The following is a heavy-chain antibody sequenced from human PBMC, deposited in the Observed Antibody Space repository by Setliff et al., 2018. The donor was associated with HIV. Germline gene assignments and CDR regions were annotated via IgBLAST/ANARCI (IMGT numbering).Heavy chain of an antibody. CDR2: IYHTGTT. CDR3: TRRAHGRQEPL. J-gene: IGHJ4*02. V-gene: IGHV4-39*02. CDR1: GASISSSDYF. Sequence: SETLSLTCSVSGASISSSDYFWVRIRQPPGKGLEWIGSIYHTGTTSYNRSLQSRVTISVDTSKNHFSLKVNSVTASDTAVYYCTRRAHGRQEPLWDQGTLVTVSS.